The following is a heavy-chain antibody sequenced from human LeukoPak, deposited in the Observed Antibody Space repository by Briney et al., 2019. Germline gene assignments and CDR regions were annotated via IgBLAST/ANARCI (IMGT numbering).Heavy chain of an antibody. D-gene: IGHD4-11*01. CDR3: ARGSYYSLLDY. CDR1: GYTFTGHY. CDR2: ISAYNGNT. J-gene: IGHJ4*02. Sequence: ASVRVSCKASGYTFTGHYMHWVRQAPGQGLEWMGWISAYNGNTNYAQKLQGRVTMTTDTSTSTAYMELRSLRSDDTAVYYCARGSYYSLLDYWGQGTLVTVSS. V-gene: IGHV1-18*04.